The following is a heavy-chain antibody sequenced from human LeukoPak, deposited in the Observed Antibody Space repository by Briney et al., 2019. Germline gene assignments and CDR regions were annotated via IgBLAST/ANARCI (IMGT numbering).Heavy chain of an antibody. J-gene: IGHJ3*02. D-gene: IGHD2-15*01. Sequence: GGSLRLSCAVSGITLSNYGMSWVRQAPGKGLEWVAGISDSGGRTNYADSVKGRFTISRDNAKNTLYLQMDSLRAEDTAVYYCSRGGYSHAFDIWGQGTVVTVSS. CDR1: GITLSNYG. V-gene: IGHV3-23*01. CDR2: ISDSGGRT. CDR3: SRGGYSHAFDI.